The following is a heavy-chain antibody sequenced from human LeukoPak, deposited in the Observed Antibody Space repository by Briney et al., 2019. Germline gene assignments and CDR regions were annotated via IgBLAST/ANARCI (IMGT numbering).Heavy chain of an antibody. CDR1: GFSFRTYS. V-gene: IGHV3-21*04. J-gene: IGHJ6*02. D-gene: IGHD1-26*01. CDR2: ISDSGTYI. Sequence: GGSLRLSCAASGFSFRTYSMNWVRQAPGKGLEWVSSISDSGTYIYYADSVKGRFTISRDNAKNSLYLQMNSLRAEDTAVYYCARGGLSSVGASSPLPYYYYYYGMDVWGQGTTVTVSS. CDR3: ARGGLSSVGASSPLPYYYYYYGMDV.